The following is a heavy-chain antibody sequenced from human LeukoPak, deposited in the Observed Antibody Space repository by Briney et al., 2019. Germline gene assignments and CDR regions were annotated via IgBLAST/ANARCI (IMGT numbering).Heavy chain of an antibody. Sequence: SETRSLTCTVSGGSISSSSYYWVWIRQPPGKGLEWIGTIYHTGSTYYNPSLKSRVAISVDTSKSHLSLKLTSVTAADTAVYFCARHWGSTMTHLDYWGQGTLVTVSS. CDR3: ARHWGSTMTHLDY. D-gene: IGHD3-22*01. CDR1: GGSISSSSYY. CDR2: IYHTGST. V-gene: IGHV4-39*01. J-gene: IGHJ4*02.